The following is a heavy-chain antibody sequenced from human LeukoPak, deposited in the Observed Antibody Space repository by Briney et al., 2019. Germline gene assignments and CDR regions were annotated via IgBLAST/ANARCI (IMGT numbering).Heavy chain of an antibody. D-gene: IGHD3-22*01. CDR2: IYYSGST. V-gene: IGHV4-30-4*01. Sequence: SQTLSLTCTVSGGSISSGDYYWSWLRQPPGKGLEWIGYIYYSGSTYYNPSLKSRVTISVDTSKNQFSLKLSSVTAADTAVYYCARVHYDRSSIDCWGQGTLVTVSS. CDR3: ARVHYDRSSIDC. CDR1: GGSISSGDYY. J-gene: IGHJ4*02.